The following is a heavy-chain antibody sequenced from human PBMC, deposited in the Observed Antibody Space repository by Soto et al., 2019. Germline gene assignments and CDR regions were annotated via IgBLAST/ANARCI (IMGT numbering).Heavy chain of an antibody. CDR3: AKVPYYDYVWGSYRSSPPQYYFDY. J-gene: IGHJ4*02. V-gene: IGHV3-23*01. CDR1: GFTFSSYA. D-gene: IGHD3-16*02. CDR2: ISGSGGST. Sequence: EVQLLESGGGLVQPGGSLRLSCAASGFTFSSYAMSWVRQGPGKGLEWVSGISGSGGSTYYADSVKGRFTISRDNSKNTLYLQMNSLRAEDTAVYYCAKVPYYDYVWGSYRSSPPQYYFDYWGQGTLVTVSS.